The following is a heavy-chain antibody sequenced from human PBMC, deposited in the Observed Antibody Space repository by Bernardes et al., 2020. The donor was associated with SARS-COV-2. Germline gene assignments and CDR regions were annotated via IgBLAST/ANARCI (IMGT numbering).Heavy chain of an antibody. CDR1: GFTFSSYA. CDR3: AEDSLVRRPAAILCAEYYYGMDV. J-gene: IGHJ6*02. D-gene: IGHD2-2*02. V-gene: IGHV3-23*01. Sequence: GGSPRLSCAASGFTFSSYAMSWVRQAPGKGLEWVSAISGSGGSTYYAASVKGRFTISRDNSKNTLYLQMNSLTADDTAVYYCAEDSLVRRPAAILCAEYYYGMDVWRQGTTVTVSS. CDR2: ISGSGGST.